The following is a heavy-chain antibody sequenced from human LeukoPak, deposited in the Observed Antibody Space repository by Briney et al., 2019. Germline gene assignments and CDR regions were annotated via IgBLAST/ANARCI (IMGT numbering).Heavy chain of an antibody. CDR2: ITLLFGTP. V-gene: IGHV1-69*13. Sequence: SVKVSCKASGDTFNSYAVSWVRQAPGQGLEWMRGITLLFGTPNYAQKFKGRVTITADESTSTAYMELSSLRSEDTAVYYCARYDVEDSSGYYFFDYWGQGTLVTVSS. CDR1: GDTFNSYA. J-gene: IGHJ4*02. CDR3: ARYDVEDSSGYYFFDY. D-gene: IGHD3-22*01.